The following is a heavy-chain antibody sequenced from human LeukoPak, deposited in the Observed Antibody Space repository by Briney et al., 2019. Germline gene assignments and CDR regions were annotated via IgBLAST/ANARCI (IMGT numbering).Heavy chain of an antibody. J-gene: IGHJ4*02. CDR1: GYTFTSYD. CDR3: ARETPSRYFDY. D-gene: IGHD4-23*01. CDR2: MNPNSGNT. Sequence: ASVKVSCKASGYTFTSYDINWVRQATGQGLEWMGWMNPNSGNTGYAQKFQGRVTITRNTSISTAYMELSSLGSEDTAVYYCARETPSRYFDYWGQGTLVTVSS. V-gene: IGHV1-8*01.